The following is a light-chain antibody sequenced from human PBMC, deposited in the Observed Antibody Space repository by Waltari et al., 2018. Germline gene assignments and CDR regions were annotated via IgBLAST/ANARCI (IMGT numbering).Light chain of an antibody. Sequence: QSALTQPASVSGSPGQSITISCTGSSNDLGTYNLVSWYQQHPGKAPKLMIYEGTERLSGVSNRFSGTKSGHTTSLTISGLQVEDEADYYCCSYAGSTTFLYVFGTGTKVTVL. V-gene: IGLV2-23*01. CDR2: EGT. J-gene: IGLJ1*01. CDR3: CSYAGSTTFLYV. CDR1: SNDLGTYNL.